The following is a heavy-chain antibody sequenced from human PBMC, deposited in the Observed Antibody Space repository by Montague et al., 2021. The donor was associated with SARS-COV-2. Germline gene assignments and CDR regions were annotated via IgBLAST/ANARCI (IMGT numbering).Heavy chain of an antibody. CDR1: GFTFSSYE. CDR3: ARECCSSTSLWAEYFDD. J-gene: IGHJ4*02. Sequence: SLRLSCAASGFTFSSYEMNWVRQAPGKGLEWVSYISSSRSTIYYADSVKGRFTISRDNAKNSLYLQMNSLRAEDTAVYHCARECCSSTSLWAEYFDDWGQGTLVTVSS. V-gene: IGHV3-48*03. D-gene: IGHD2-2*01. CDR2: ISSSRSTI.